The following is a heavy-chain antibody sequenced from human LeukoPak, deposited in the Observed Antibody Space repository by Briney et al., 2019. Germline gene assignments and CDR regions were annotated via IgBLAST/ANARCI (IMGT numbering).Heavy chain of an antibody. J-gene: IGHJ4*02. Sequence: GGSLRLSCAASGFTFSSYSMNWVRQAPGKGLEWVSSISSSSSYIYYADSVKGRFTISRDNAKNSLYLQVNSLRAEDTAVYYCARDGIDYGGKPYYFDYWGQGTLVTVSS. V-gene: IGHV3-21*01. D-gene: IGHD4-23*01. CDR2: ISSSSSYI. CDR3: ARDGIDYGGKPYYFDY. CDR1: GFTFSSYS.